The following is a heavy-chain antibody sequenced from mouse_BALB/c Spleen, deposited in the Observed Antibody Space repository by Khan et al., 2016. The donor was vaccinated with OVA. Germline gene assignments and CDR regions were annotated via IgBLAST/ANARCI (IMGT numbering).Heavy chain of an antibody. CDR3: TRGGDGGFAY. CDR2: INPSNGGT. V-gene: IGHV1S81*02. J-gene: IGHJ3*01. Sequence: QVQLQQSGAELVKPGASVKLSCKASGYAFTNYQMYWVKQRPGQGLEWIGEINPSNGGTNFNEKFKSKATLTVDKSSSTAYMQLSSLTSEDSAVYYCTRGGDGGFAYWGQGTLVTVSA. CDR1: GYAFTNYQ.